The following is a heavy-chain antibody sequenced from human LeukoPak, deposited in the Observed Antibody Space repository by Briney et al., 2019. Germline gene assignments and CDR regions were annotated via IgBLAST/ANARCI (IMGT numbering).Heavy chain of an antibody. CDR3: ARDYGSGSSPGFNWFDA. CDR2: ISSNGGST. Sequence: GGSLRLSCAASGFTFSSYAMHWVRQAPGKGLEYVSAISSNGGSTYYANSVKGRFTISRDNSKNTLYLQMGSLRAEDMAVYYCARDYGSGSSPGFNWFDAWGQGTLVTVSS. D-gene: IGHD3-10*01. V-gene: IGHV3-64*01. CDR1: GFTFSSYA. J-gene: IGHJ5*02.